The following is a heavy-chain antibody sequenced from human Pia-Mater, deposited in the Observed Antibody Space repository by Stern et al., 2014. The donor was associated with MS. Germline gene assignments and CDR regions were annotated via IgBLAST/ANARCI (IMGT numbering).Heavy chain of an antibody. CDR1: GGSISSGGYY. CDR2: IYYSGST. CDR3: ARGRDGYKSHFDY. V-gene: IGHV4-31*03. D-gene: IGHD5-24*01. Sequence: QLQLQESGPGLVKPSQTLSLTCTVSGGSISSGGYYWSWIRQHPGKGLEWIGDIYYSGSTYYNPSLKSRVTISVDNSKNQFSLKLSSVTAADTAVYYCARGRDGYKSHFDYLGQGTLVTVSS. J-gene: IGHJ4*02.